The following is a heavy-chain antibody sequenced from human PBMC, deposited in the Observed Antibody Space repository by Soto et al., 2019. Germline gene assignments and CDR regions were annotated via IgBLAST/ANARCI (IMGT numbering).Heavy chain of an antibody. V-gene: IGHV4-30-4*01. CDR1: GGSISSGDYY. J-gene: IGHJ4*02. Sequence: LSLPCTVSGGSISSGDYYWSWIRQPPGKGLEWIGYIYYSGSTYYNPSLKSRVTISVDTSKNQFSLKLSSVTAADTAVYYCARDRELGPFDYWGQGTLVTVSS. CDR3: ARDRELGPFDY. D-gene: IGHD3-3*02. CDR2: IYYSGST.